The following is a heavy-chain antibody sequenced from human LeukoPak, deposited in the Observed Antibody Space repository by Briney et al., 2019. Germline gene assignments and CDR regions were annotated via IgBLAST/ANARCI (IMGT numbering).Heavy chain of an antibody. CDR2: IYYSGST. V-gene: IGHV4-59*08. D-gene: IGHD6-13*01. Sequence: SETLSLTCTVSGGSISSYYWSWIRQPPGKGLEWIGYIYYSGSTNYNPSLKSRVTISVDTSKNQFSLKLSFVTAADTAVYYCARLVQDSSSWYGDYYFDYWGQGTLVTVSS. CDR1: GGSISSYY. J-gene: IGHJ4*02. CDR3: ARLVQDSSSWYGDYYFDY.